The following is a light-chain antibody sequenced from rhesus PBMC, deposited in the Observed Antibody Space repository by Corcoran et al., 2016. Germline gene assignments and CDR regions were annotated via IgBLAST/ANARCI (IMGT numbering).Light chain of an antibody. Sequence: DIQMTQSPSSLSASVGDKVTITCRARQGISSWLAWDQQKPGKAPKLLIYAASSLQSGVPSRFSGRGSGTDYTLTISSLQPEDVATYYCLQDSTTPYSFGQGTKVEIK. V-gene: IGKV1-18*01. CDR3: LQDSTTPYS. J-gene: IGKJ2*01. CDR1: QGISSW. CDR2: AAS.